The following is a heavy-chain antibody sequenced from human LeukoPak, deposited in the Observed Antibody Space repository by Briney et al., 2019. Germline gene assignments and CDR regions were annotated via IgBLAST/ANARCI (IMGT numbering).Heavy chain of an antibody. J-gene: IGHJ4*02. CDR3: AKGDRAGDYYFDY. V-gene: IGHV3-23*01. Sequence: GGSLRLSCAASGFTFSSYAMSWVRQAPGKGLEWVSAISGSGGSTYYADSVKGRFITSRDNSKNTLYLQMNSLRAEDTAVYYCAKGDRAGDYYFDYWGQGTLVTVSS. D-gene: IGHD7-27*01. CDR2: ISGSGGST. CDR1: GFTFSSYA.